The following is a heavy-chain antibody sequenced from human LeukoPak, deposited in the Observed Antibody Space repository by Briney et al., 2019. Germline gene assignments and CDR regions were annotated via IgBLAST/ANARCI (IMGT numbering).Heavy chain of an antibody. D-gene: IGHD2-2*01. CDR2: IWYDGSNK. CDR3: ARAGCSSTSCPVYYGMDV. Sequence: PGGSLRLSCAASGFTFSSYGMHWVRQAPGKGLEWVAVIWYDGSNKYYADSVKGRFTISRDNSKNTLYLQMNSLRAEDTAVYYCARAGCSSTSCPVYYGMDVWGQGTTVTVSS. V-gene: IGHV3-33*01. J-gene: IGHJ6*02. CDR1: GFTFSSYG.